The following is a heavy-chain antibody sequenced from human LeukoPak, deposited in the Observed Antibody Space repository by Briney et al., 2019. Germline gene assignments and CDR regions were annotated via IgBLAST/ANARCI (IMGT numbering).Heavy chain of an antibody. V-gene: IGHV3-23*01. CDR2: ISVGGGST. CDR1: GFTFSSYA. CDR3: AKGGDLRTTVTFVHY. D-gene: IGHD4-17*01. J-gene: IGHJ4*02. Sequence: GGSLRLSCAASGFTFSSYAMSWVRQAPGKGLEWVSTISVGGGSTYYGDSVKGRFTISRDNSKDTLYLQMNGLKVEDTAVYYCAKGGDLRTTVTFVHYWGQGTLVTVSS.